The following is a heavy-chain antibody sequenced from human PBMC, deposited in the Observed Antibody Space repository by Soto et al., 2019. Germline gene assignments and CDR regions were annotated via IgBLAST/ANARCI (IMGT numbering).Heavy chain of an antibody. V-gene: IGHV1-2*04. J-gene: IGHJ6*03. Sequence: ASVKVSCKASGYTFTGYYMHWVRQAPGQGLEWMGWINPNSGGTNYAQKFQGWVTMTRDTSISTAYMELSRLRSDDTAVYYCARGAQDIVVVPAAKDYYYMDVWGKGTTVTVSS. CDR2: INPNSGGT. CDR1: GYTFTGYY. CDR3: ARGAQDIVVVPAAKDYYYMDV. D-gene: IGHD2-2*01.